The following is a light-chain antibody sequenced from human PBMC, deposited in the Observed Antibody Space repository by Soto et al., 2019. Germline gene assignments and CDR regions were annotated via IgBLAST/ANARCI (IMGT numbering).Light chain of an antibody. Sequence: QSVLTQPTSASGTPGQRVTISCSGSSSNIGSRHVYWYQQVPGAAPKLLIYKDDQRPSGVPDRFSGSKSGTSASLAISGLRSEDEADYYCAAWDDSLSGWVFGGGTQLTVL. CDR1: SSNIGSRH. CDR3: AAWDDSLSGWV. J-gene: IGLJ3*02. CDR2: KDD. V-gene: IGLV1-47*01.